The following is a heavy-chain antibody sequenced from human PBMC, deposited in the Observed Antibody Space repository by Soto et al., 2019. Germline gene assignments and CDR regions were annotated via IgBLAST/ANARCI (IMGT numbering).Heavy chain of an antibody. CDR2: ISSRSTTI. V-gene: IGHV3-48*01. D-gene: IGHD3-16*01. Sequence: EVQLVGSGGGLVQPGGSLRLSCAASGFAFSSSPMNWVRQAPGKGLEWVSYISSRSTTIYYADSVKGRFTISRDNAKNSLYLQMNSLRAEDTAVYYYARGGGSGDYYYMDVWGKGTTVTVSS. J-gene: IGHJ6*03. CDR1: GFAFSSSP. CDR3: ARGGGSGDYYYMDV.